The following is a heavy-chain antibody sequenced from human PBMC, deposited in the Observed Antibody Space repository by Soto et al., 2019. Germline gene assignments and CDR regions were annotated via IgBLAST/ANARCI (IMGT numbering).Heavy chain of an antibody. D-gene: IGHD6-19*01. CDR3: ARDSSGWFTPLDP. CDR2: IYPGDSDT. CDR1: GYSFTSYW. V-gene: IGHV5-51*01. J-gene: IGHJ5*02. Sequence: GESLKISCKGSGYSFTSYWIGWVRQMPGKGLEWMGIIYPGDSDTRYSPSFQGQVTISADKSISTAYLQWSSLRASDTAMYYCARDSSGWFTPLDPWGQGTLVTVSS.